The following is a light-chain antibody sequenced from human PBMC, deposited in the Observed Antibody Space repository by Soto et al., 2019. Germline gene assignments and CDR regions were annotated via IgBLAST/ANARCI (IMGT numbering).Light chain of an antibody. CDR1: QSISSN. CDR2: GAS. CDR3: QQYNNWRYT. Sequence: EIVMTQSPATLSVSPGERATLSCRASQSISSNLAWYQQKPGQAPRLLIYGASTRAIGIPVRFSGSGSGTDCTLTISSLQSEDFAVYYCQQYNNWRYTFGKGTKLEIK. V-gene: IGKV3-15*01. J-gene: IGKJ2*01.